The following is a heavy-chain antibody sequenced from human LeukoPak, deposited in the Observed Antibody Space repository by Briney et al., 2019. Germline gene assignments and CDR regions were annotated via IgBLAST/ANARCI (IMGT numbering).Heavy chain of an antibody. V-gene: IGHV4-34*01. CDR2: INHSGST. CDR1: GGSFSGYY. Sequence: SETLSLTCAVYGGSFSGYYWSWIRQPPGKGLEWIGEINHSGSTNYNPSLKSRVTISVDTSKNQFSLKLSSVTAADTAVYYCASGRTYYDFWSGYHTGGFDYWGQGTLVTVFS. D-gene: IGHD3-3*01. J-gene: IGHJ4*02. CDR3: ASGRTYYDFWSGYHTGGFDY.